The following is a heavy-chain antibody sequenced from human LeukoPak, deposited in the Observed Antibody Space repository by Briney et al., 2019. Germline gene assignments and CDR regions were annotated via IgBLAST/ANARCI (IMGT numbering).Heavy chain of an antibody. V-gene: IGHV1-18*01. D-gene: IGHD4-17*01. CDR1: GYTFTSYG. Sequence: ASVKVSCKASGYTFTSYGISWVRQAPGQGLEWMGWISAYNDNTNYAQKLQGRVIMTTDTSTSTAYMELRSLRSDDTAVYYCARGPVMTTVTTHAMTQPHYYYYGMDVWGQGTTVTVSS. CDR2: ISAYNDNT. CDR3: ARGPVMTTVTTHAMTQPHYYYYGMDV. J-gene: IGHJ6*02.